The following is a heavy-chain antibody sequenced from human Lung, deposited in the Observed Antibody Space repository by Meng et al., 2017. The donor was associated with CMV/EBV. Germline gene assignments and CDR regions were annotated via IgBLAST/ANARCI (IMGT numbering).Heavy chain of an antibody. CDR3: ASYSYGGNSVHAFDI. J-gene: IGHJ3*02. V-gene: IGHV4-30-4*01. CDR1: GGSIRSGDYY. Sequence: QVQLQESGPGLVKPSQTLSLTCTVSGGSIRSGDYYWSWIRQPPGKGLEWIGYMCYSGSNYYNPSLKSRITISLDTSKNQFSLKLSSVTAADTAVYYCASYSYGGNSVHAFDIWGQGTMVTVSS. CDR2: MCYSGSN. D-gene: IGHD4-23*01.